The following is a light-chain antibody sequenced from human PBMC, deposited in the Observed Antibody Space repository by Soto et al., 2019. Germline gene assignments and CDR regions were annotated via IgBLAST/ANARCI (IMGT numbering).Light chain of an antibody. Sequence: IEMTQSPSALSASAGDRVTITCQASQDIKNYVIWYQQKQGRAPKLLIYDAASLGTGVSSRFSGSGSGTHFTLTISSLQPEDVATYDCQQFDSVPCTFGQGTKLEIK. CDR2: DAA. CDR1: QDIKNY. J-gene: IGKJ2*02. V-gene: IGKV1-33*01. CDR3: QQFDSVPCT.